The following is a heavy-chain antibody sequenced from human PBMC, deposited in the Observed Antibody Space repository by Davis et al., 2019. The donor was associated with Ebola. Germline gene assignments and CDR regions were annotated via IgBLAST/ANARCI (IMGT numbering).Heavy chain of an antibody. CDR1: GYTFTGYY. CDR2: INPNSGGT. J-gene: IGHJ4*02. V-gene: IGHV1-2*04. CDR3: ARDRYCSGGSCYAQFDY. Sequence: AASVKVSCQASGYTFTGYYMHWVRQAPGPGLEWMGWINPNSGGTNYAQKFQGWVTMTRDTSISTAYMELSRLRSDDTAVYYCARDRYCSGGSCYAQFDYWGQGTLVTVSS. D-gene: IGHD2-15*01.